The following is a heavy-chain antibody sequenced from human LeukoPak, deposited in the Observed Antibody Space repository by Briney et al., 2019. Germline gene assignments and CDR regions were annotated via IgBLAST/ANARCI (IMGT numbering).Heavy chain of an antibody. CDR3: ARGRYDSSGYYALFDY. J-gene: IGHJ4*02. Sequence: GGSLRLSCAASGFTFSNYNMNWVRLAPGKGLEWVSSISRSSIYKYYADSMKGRFTISRDNAKNSVYLQVNSVRAEDTAVYYCARGRYDSSGYYALFDYWGRGTLVTVSS. V-gene: IGHV3-21*01. CDR2: ISRSSIYK. CDR1: GFTFSNYN. D-gene: IGHD3-22*01.